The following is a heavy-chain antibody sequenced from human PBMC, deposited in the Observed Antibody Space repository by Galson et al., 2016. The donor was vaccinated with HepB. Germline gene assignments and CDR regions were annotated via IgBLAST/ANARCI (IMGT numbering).Heavy chain of an antibody. J-gene: IGHJ4*02. CDR2: ISGYNVNT. CDR3: ARDNWKRVTSFDY. CDR1: GYTSTAFG. D-gene: IGHD1-20*01. Sequence: SVKVSCKASGYTSTAFGISWVRQAPGQGLEWMGWISGYNVNTNYAQRFQGRVIMTTDTSTSTAYMELRSLRSDDTAVYYCARDNWKRVTSFDYWGQGTLVTVSS. V-gene: IGHV1-18*04.